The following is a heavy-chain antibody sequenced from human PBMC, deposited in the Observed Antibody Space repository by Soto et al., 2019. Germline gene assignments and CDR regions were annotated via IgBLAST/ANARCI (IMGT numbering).Heavy chain of an antibody. CDR3: AREGPYCTNGVCRYYYYMDV. CDR1: GFTFSDYY. D-gene: IGHD2-8*01. CDR2: ISSSGSTI. J-gene: IGHJ6*03. Sequence: GGSLRLSCAASGFTFSDYYMSWIRQAPGKGLEWVSYISSSGSTIYYADSVKGRFTISRDKAKNSLYLQMNSLRAEDTAVYYCAREGPYCTNGVCRYYYYMDVWGKGTTVTVSS. V-gene: IGHV3-11*01.